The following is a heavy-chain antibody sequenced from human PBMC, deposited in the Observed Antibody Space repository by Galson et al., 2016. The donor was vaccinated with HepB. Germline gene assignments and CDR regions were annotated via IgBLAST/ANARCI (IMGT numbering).Heavy chain of an antibody. CDR1: GFPFNNFA. V-gene: IGHV3-23*01. Sequence: SLRLSCAASGFPFNNFAMSWVRQAPGKGLEWVSTISGDGINTHYADSVKGRFTISRDNSKNTLYLQMNSLRAEDTAIYYCAKADGYYSTWLFYSWGQGTLVTVSS. CDR2: ISGDGINT. D-gene: IGHD6-13*01. CDR3: AKADGYYSTWLFYS. J-gene: IGHJ4*02.